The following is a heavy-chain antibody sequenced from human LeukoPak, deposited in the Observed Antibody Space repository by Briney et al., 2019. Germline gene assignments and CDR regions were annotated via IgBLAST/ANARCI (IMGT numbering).Heavy chain of an antibody. J-gene: IGHJ4*02. D-gene: IGHD6-6*01. CDR3: ATGGVEYSSSSAFS. V-gene: IGHV1-69-2*01. CDR1: GYTFTDYY. CDR2: VDPEDGET. Sequence: ASVIISCKVSGYTFTDYYMHWVQQAPGKGLEWMGLVDPEDGETIYAEKFQGRVTITADTSTDTAYMELSSLRSEDTAVYYCATGGVEYSSSSAFSWGQGTLVTVSS.